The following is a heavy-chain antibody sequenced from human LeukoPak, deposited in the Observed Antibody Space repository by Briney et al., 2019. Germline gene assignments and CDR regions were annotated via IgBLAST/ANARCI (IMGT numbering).Heavy chain of an antibody. CDR1: GFTVSSNS. D-gene: IGHD3-10*01. V-gene: IGHV4-59*02. CDR2: IYYSGST. Sequence: GSLRLSCTVSGFTVSSNSMSWVRQAPGKGLEWIGYIYYSGSTNYNPSLKSRVTISVDTSKNQFSLKLSSVTAADTAVYYCARAMDYYYYYYMDVWGKGTTVTVSS. CDR3: ARAMDYYYYYYMDV. J-gene: IGHJ6*03.